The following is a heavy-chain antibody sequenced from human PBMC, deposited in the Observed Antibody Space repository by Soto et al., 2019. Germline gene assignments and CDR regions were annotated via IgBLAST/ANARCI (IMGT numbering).Heavy chain of an antibody. D-gene: IGHD3-3*01. CDR2: ISSSSSTI. J-gene: IGHJ6*02. V-gene: IGHV3-48*02. Sequence: GGSLRLSCAASGFTFSSYSMNWVRQAPGKGLEWVSYISSSSSTIYYADSVKGRFTISRDNAKNSLYLQMNSLRDEDTAVYYCARLLYDWWSGFYTRGHLDFWGQGPTVTVS. CDR3: ARLLYDWWSGFYTRGHLDF. CDR1: GFTFSSYS.